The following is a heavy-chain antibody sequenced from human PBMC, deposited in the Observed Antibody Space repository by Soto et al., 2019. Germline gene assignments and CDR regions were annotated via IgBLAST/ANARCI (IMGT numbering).Heavy chain of an antibody. CDR3: VRVVWGVPAPGTSGWFDP. Sequence: QVQLQESGPGLVKPSGTLSLTCAVSGDSSGGSNWWSWVRQPPGKGLEWIGEIYHSGNINYNPSLKSRGTISVDKSKNRFSLRLSSVTAADTAVYYCVRVVWGVPAPGTSGWFDPWGKGTLVTVSS. CDR2: IYHSGNI. CDR1: GDSSGGSNW. D-gene: IGHD6-13*01. V-gene: IGHV4-4*02. J-gene: IGHJ5*02.